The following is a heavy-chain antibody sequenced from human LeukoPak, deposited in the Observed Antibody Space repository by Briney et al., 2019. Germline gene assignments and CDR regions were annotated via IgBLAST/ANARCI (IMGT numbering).Heavy chain of an antibody. Sequence: NTGGSLRLSCATSGFTFSDYYMSWLRQAPGKGLEWVSYISSSGSPIYYADSVKGRFTISRDNAKNSLFLQMNSLRAEDTAVYYCARGSFLITFGGFIGWGQGTLVTVSS. V-gene: IGHV3-11*04. D-gene: IGHD3-16*02. CDR2: ISSSGSPI. CDR1: GFTFSDYY. CDR3: ARGSFLITFGGFIG. J-gene: IGHJ4*02.